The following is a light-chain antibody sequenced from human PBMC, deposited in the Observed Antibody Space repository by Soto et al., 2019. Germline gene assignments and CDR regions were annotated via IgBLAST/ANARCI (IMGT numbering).Light chain of an antibody. CDR3: QQSYNTPAT. J-gene: IGKJ4*01. CDR1: QSISSY. CDR2: AAS. V-gene: IGKV1-39*01. Sequence: DIQMTQTPSSLSASVGDRVTITCRASQSISSYLNWYQQRPGKAPKLLIYAASSLQSGVPSRFSGSGSGTDFTLTITSLQPEDFATYFCQQSYNTPATFGGGTKVDI.